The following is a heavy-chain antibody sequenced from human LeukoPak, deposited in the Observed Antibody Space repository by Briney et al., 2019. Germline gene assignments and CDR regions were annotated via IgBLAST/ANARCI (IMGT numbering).Heavy chain of an antibody. CDR3: ARGLNRRNQLLYSY. D-gene: IGHD2-2*02. CDR2: MNPNSGNT. J-gene: IGHJ4*02. CDR1: GYTFTSYD. Sequence: ASVKVSCKASGYTFTSYDINWVRQATGQGLEWMGWMNPNSGNTDYAQKFQGRVTMTRNTSISTAYMELSSLRSEDTAVYYCARGLNRRNQLLYSYWGQGTLVTVSS. V-gene: IGHV1-8*01.